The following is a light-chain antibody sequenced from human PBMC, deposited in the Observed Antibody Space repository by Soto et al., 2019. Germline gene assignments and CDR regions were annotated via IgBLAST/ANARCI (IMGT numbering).Light chain of an antibody. Sequence: QSVLTQPPSASGTPGQRVTISCAGSSSNIGDNPVNWYQQVPGAAPKLLIYINDQRPSGVPDRFSCSKSGTSASLAISGLQPEDEADYYCAAWDDSLNALFGTGTKVTVL. V-gene: IGLV1-44*01. J-gene: IGLJ1*01. CDR1: SSNIGDNP. CDR2: IND. CDR3: AAWDDSLNAL.